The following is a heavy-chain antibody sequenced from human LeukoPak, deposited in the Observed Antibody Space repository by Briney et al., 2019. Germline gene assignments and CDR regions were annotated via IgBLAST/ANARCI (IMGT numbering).Heavy chain of an antibody. CDR3: AKDHYSSSWYDFDY. J-gene: IGHJ4*02. CDR2: ISSSSSHI. CDR1: GFTFSSYW. V-gene: IGHV3-21*01. D-gene: IGHD6-13*01. Sequence: GGSLRLSCAASGFTFSSYWMSWVRQAPGKGLEWVSSISSSSSHIYYADSVKGRFTISRDNAKNSLYLQMNSLRAEDTAVYYCAKDHYSSSWYDFDYWGQGTLVTVSS.